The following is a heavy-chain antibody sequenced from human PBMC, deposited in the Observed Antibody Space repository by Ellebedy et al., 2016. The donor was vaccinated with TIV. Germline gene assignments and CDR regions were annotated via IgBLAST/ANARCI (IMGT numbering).Heavy chain of an antibody. CDR1: GYSFTSYW. CDR2: ISPGDSET. J-gene: IGHJ4*02. D-gene: IGHD1-1*01. CDR3: ARRGGDKLELDY. Sequence: GESLKISCKGSGYSFTSYWIGWVRQMPGKGLEWVGIISPGDSETRYSPSFQGQHTISADKSISTAYLQWSSLKASDTALYYCARRGGDKLELDYWGQGTLVTVSS. V-gene: IGHV5-51*01.